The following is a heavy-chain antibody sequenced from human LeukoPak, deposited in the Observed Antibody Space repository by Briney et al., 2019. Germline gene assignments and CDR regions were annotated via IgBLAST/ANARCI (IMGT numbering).Heavy chain of an antibody. V-gene: IGHV1-69*05. J-gene: IGHJ5*02. CDR1: GGTFSSYA. Sequence: ASVKISCKASGGTFSSYANSWVRQAPGQGLEWMGGIIPIFGTANYAQKFQGRVTITTDESTSTAYMELSSLRSEDTAVYYCARDQVSGYYYDSSGYYANWFDPWGQGTLVTVSS. CDR3: ARDQVSGYYYDSSGYYANWFDP. D-gene: IGHD3-22*01. CDR2: IIPIFGTA.